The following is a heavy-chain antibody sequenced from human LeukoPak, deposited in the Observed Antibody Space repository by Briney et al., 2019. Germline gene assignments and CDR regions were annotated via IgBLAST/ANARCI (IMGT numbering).Heavy chain of an antibody. Sequence: PSETLSLTCTVSGGPISDFYWSWIRQPPGKGPEWIGYTYFRGTTNYNPSFKSRGTISVDTSKNQFSLRLSSVTAADTAVYYCARDRFYDNSGFRRLDFWGQGVLVTVSS. CDR2: TYFRGTT. CDR3: ARDRFYDNSGFRRLDF. D-gene: IGHD3-22*01. CDR1: GGPISDFY. V-gene: IGHV4-59*01. J-gene: IGHJ4*02.